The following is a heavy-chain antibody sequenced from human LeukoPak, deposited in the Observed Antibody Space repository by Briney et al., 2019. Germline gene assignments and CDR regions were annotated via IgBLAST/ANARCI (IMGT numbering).Heavy chain of an antibody. D-gene: IGHD1-26*01. CDR3: AKDRQWDYYFDY. V-gene: IGHV3-23*01. J-gene: IGHJ4*02. CDR2: ISGSGGTT. Sequence: GGSLRLSCAASGFTFSSYGMSWVRQAPGKGLEWVSGISGSGGTTYYADSVKGRFTISRDNLKNTLYPQMNSLRDEDTAVYYCAKDRQWDYYFDYWGQGTLVTVSS. CDR1: GFTFSSYG.